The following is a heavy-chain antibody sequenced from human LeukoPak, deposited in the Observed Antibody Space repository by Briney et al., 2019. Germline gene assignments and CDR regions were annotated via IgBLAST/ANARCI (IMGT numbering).Heavy chain of an antibody. V-gene: IGHV5-51*01. Sequence: GESLKISCKGSGYSFTSYWIGWVRQMPGKGLEWMGIIYPGDYDTRYSPSFQGQVTISADKSISTAYLQWSSLKASHTASYYCARAIVPAAIPARWYCDLLGRGTLATVSS. J-gene: IGHJ2*01. D-gene: IGHD2-2*02. CDR3: ARAIVPAAIPARWYCDL. CDR2: IYPGDYDT. CDR1: GYSFTSYW.